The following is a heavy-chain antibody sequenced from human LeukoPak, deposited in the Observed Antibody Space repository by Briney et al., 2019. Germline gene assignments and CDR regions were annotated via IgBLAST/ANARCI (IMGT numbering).Heavy chain of an antibody. V-gene: IGHV3-7*02. Sequence: GSLTLSCTASGITLSDYWKTWVRHGPAQGQERVVNRKQDGSLRNYVESVKGRFTISRDNAKNSLFFLMDSLGVEDTAVYYCATMDGSGYVGYWGQGTLVTVSS. CDR3: ATMDGSGYVGY. CDR1: GITLSDYW. CDR2: RKQDGSLR. D-gene: IGHD2-8*01. J-gene: IGHJ4*02.